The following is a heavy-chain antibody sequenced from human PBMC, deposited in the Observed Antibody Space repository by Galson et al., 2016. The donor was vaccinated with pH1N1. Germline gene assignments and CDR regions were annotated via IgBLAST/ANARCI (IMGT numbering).Heavy chain of an antibody. CDR2: ISRMFGAP. J-gene: IGHJ4*02. Sequence: SVKVSCKASGGTFTIYAIHWVRQAPGQGLEWMGGISRMFGAPHCAHHFQDRVTITTDDSTSTAYMELMSLRSEDTAVYYCARGGSYYDDWGQGTLVTVAS. CDR3: ARGGSYYDD. CDR1: GGTFTIYA. V-gene: IGHV1-69*05. D-gene: IGHD1-26*01.